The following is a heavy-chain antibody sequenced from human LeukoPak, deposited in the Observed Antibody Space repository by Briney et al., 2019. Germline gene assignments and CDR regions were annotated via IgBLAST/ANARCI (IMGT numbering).Heavy chain of an antibody. Sequence: GGSLRLSCAASGFTFGNYRMKWIRQAPGKGLEWLSSISASSNDIYYADAVRDRFTISRDNAKNLLYLQMNSLRAEDTAVYYCARDRHWLSTFDYWGQGTLVTVSS. CDR2: ISASSNDI. CDR3: ARDRHWLSTFDY. V-gene: IGHV3-21*01. D-gene: IGHD3-9*01. CDR1: GFTFGNYR. J-gene: IGHJ4*02.